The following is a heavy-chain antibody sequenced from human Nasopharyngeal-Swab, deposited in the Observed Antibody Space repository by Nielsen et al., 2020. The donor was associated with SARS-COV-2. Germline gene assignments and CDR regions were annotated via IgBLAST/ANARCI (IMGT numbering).Heavy chain of an antibody. Sequence: GGSLRLSCAASGFTFSSYSMNWVRQAPGKGLEWVSSISSSSSYIDYADSVKGRFTISRDNAKNSLYLQMNSLRAEDTAVYYCARGGWGFDYWGQGTLVTVSS. V-gene: IGHV3-21*01. D-gene: IGHD6-19*01. CDR1: GFTFSSYS. J-gene: IGHJ4*02. CDR2: ISSSSSYI. CDR3: ARGGWGFDY.